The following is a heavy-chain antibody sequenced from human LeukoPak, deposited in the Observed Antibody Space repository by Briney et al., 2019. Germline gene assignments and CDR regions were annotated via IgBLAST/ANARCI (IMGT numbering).Heavy chain of an antibody. Sequence: PGESLTVSCKGSGYTFTSYWIGWVRQMPGKGLEWMGIIYPGDSDTKYSPSFQGQVTISADKSISTAYLQWSSLKASDTAMYYCARQPWFGEYYFDYWGQGTLVTVAS. J-gene: IGHJ4*02. V-gene: IGHV5-51*01. CDR1: GYTFTSYW. CDR2: IYPGDSDT. D-gene: IGHD3-10*01. CDR3: ARQPWFGEYYFDY.